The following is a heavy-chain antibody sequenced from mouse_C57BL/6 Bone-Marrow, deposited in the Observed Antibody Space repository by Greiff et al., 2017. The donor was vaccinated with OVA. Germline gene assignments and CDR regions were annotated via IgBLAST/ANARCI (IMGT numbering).Heavy chain of an antibody. D-gene: IGHD1-1*01. Sequence: EVQLQQSGGGLVQPGGSMKLSCVASGFTFSNYWMNWVRQSPEKGLEWVAQIRLKSDNYATHYAESVKGRFTISRDDSKSSVYLQMNNLRAEDTGIYYCTAPNYYGSPYFDYWGQGTTLTVSS. CDR2: IRLKSDNYAT. CDR1: GFTFSNYW. V-gene: IGHV6-3*01. J-gene: IGHJ2*01. CDR3: TAPNYYGSPYFDY.